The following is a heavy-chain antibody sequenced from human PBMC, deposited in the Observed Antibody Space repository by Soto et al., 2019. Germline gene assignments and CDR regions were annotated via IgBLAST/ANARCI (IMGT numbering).Heavy chain of an antibody. CDR2: IYYSGST. V-gene: IGHV4-30-4*01. CDR3: ARGYRHSGYERYYYYGMDV. D-gene: IGHD5-12*01. J-gene: IGHJ6*02. CDR1: GGSISSGDYY. Sequence: SETLSLTCTVSGGSISSGDYYWSWIRQPPGKGLEWIGYIYYSGSTYYNPSLKSRVTISVDTSKNQFSLKLSSVTAADTAVYYCARGYRHSGYERYYYYGMDVWGQGTTVTVSS.